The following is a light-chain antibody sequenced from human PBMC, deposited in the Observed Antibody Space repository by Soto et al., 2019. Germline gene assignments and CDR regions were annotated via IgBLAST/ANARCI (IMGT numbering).Light chain of an antibody. J-gene: IGKJ1*01. Sequence: AIRMTQSPSSFSASTGDRVTITCRASQGISSYLAWSQQKPGKAPKLLIYAASTLQSGVPSRFSGSGSGTDFTLTISCLQSEDFATYYCQQYYSYLWTFGQGTKVEIK. CDR1: QGISSY. V-gene: IGKV1-8*01. CDR3: QQYYSYLWT. CDR2: AAS.